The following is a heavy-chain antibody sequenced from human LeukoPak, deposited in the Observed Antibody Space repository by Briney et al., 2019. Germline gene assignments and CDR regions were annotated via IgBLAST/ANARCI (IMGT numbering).Heavy chain of an antibody. J-gene: IGHJ4*02. D-gene: IGHD6-13*01. V-gene: IGHV3-21*01. CDR2: INSRSNYI. Sequence: GGSLRLSCAASGFTFSTYSMNWVRQAPGKGLEWVSSINSRSNYIYYADSVKGRFTISRDNAKNSLYLQMSSLRAKDTAVYYCARDEGSSSWYGGLDYWGQGALVTVSS. CDR3: ARDEGSSSWYGGLDY. CDR1: GFTFSTYS.